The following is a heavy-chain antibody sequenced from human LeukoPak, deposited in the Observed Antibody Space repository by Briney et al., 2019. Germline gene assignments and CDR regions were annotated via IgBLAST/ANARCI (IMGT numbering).Heavy chain of an antibody. Sequence: SETLSLTCTVSGGSINSYYWSWIRQPPGKGLEWIGYIYYIGSTNYNPSLKSRVTISVDTSKNQFSLKLTSVTAADTAVYYCARHSRSGSYPAAFDYWGKGTLVTVSS. D-gene: IGHD3-10*01. CDR3: ARHSRSGSYPAAFDY. CDR1: GGSINSYY. V-gene: IGHV4-59*08. J-gene: IGHJ4*02. CDR2: IYYIGST.